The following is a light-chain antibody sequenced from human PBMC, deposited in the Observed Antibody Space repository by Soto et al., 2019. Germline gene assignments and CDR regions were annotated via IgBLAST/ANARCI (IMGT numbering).Light chain of an antibody. Sequence: LTQPASVSGSPGQSVAISCTGTSSDVGAYNYVSWYQQHPGKAPKLLLSEVSNRPSGVSDRFSGSKSGNTASLTISGLQAEDEADYYCSSLTTSFTYVFGTGTKVTVL. J-gene: IGLJ1*01. V-gene: IGLV2-14*01. CDR3: SSLTTSFTYV. CDR1: SSDVGAYNY. CDR2: EVS.